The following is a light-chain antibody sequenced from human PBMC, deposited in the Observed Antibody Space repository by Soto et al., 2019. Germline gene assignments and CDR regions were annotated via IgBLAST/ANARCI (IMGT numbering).Light chain of an antibody. CDR3: QQYYSYPRT. J-gene: IGKJ1*01. V-gene: IGKV3-20*01. CDR2: GAS. Sequence: EIVLTQSPGTLSLSPGEGATLSCRASQSVFNNYLAWYQQKPGQAPRLLISGASSRATGIPERFSGSGSGTDFTLTISRLESEDFATYYCQQYYSYPRTFGQGTKVEIK. CDR1: QSVFNNY.